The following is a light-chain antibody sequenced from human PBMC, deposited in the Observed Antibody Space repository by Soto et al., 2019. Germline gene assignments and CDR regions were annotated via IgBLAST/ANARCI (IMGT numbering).Light chain of an antibody. CDR1: QAIRSD. CDR2: AAY. Sequence: AIQMTQSPSSLSASVGDRVTITCRASQAIRSDLAWYQQKPGMAPKLLIFAAYNLQPGVPARFSGSGSGTDFTLTISSLQPEDFATYYCLQLYNYPRTCGQGTKV. V-gene: IGKV1-6*01. J-gene: IGKJ1*01. CDR3: LQLYNYPRT.